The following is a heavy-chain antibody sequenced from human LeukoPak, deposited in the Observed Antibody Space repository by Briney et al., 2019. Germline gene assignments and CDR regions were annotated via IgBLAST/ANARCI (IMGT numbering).Heavy chain of an antibody. CDR1: GFTFNTYT. Sequence: GGSLRLSCAASGFTFNTYTMNWVRQAPGKGLEWVSYISGSSGIIDYADSVKGRFTISRDNAKNSLYLQMNSLRDEDTAVYYCARDRMRNYDFWSGYYSHYYYGMDVWGQGTTVTVSS. D-gene: IGHD3-3*01. V-gene: IGHV3-48*02. CDR3: ARDRMRNYDFWSGYYSHYYYGMDV. CDR2: ISGSSGII. J-gene: IGHJ6*02.